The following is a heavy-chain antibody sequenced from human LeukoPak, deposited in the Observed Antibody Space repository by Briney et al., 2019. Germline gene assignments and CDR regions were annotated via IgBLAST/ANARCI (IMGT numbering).Heavy chain of an antibody. Sequence: PSETLSLTCTVSGGSISSYYWSWIRQPPGKGLEWIGYIYYSGSTNYNPSLKSRVTISVDTSKNQFSLKLSSVTAADTAVYYCARGNYDFWSGYIGFDPWGQGTLVTVSS. V-gene: IGHV4-59*01. CDR3: ARGNYDFWSGYIGFDP. D-gene: IGHD3-3*01. J-gene: IGHJ5*02. CDR2: IYYSGST. CDR1: GGSISSYY.